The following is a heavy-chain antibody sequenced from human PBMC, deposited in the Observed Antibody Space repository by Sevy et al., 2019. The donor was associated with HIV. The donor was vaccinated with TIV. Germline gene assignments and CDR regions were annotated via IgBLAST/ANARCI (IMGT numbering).Heavy chain of an antibody. CDR2: ISGSGGTT. J-gene: IGHJ4*02. V-gene: IGHV3-23*01. Sequence: GGSLRLSCAASGFTFSSYAMSWVRQAPGKGLEWVSAISGSGGTTYYADSVKGRFTISRDNSKNTLYLQMNSLRAEDTAVYYCAKDQTRGSGSPADYWGQGTLVTVSS. CDR3: AKDQTRGSGSPADY. CDR1: GFTFSSYA. D-gene: IGHD3-10*01.